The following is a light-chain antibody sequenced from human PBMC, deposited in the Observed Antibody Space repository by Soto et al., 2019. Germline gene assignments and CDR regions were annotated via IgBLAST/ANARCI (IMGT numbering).Light chain of an antibody. J-gene: IGKJ4*01. CDR3: QQYNNWPPLT. V-gene: IGKV3-15*01. Sequence: EIVMTQSPATLSVSPGERATLSCRASQSVSSNLAWYQQKPGQGPRLLIYGASTRATGIPARSSGSGSGTEFTLTISSLQSGDFAVYYCQQYNNWPPLTFGGGTKVEIK. CDR2: GAS. CDR1: QSVSSN.